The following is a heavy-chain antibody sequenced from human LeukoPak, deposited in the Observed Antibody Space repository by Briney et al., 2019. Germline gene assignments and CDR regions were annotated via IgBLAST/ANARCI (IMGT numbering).Heavy chain of an antibody. CDR2: IYRSGST. Sequence: SETLSLTCAVSGGSITSGAYAWRWIRQPPGKGLDWIGYIYRSGSTSYKPSLKSRLSITIDKSKNQFSLNLRSVTAADTAFYYCARGGGFYGSGTTHFDYWGQGTLATVSS. D-gene: IGHD3-10*01. CDR1: GGSITSGAYA. CDR3: ARGGGFYGSGTTHFDY. V-gene: IGHV4-30-2*01. J-gene: IGHJ4*02.